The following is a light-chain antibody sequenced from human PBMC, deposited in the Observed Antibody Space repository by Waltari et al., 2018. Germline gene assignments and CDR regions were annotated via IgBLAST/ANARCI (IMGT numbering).Light chain of an antibody. CDR2: DVS. Sequence: QSALTHPASVSGSPGPSVTIFCAGASTDDGGYNAFSWYQEHPGQAPRVIIYDVSDRPSGVSDRFSGSKSGNTASLTISGLQAEDEADYYCSSQSSNDVVLFGGGTKLTVL. CDR1: STDDGGYNA. V-gene: IGLV2-14*01. J-gene: IGLJ2*01. CDR3: SSQSSNDVVL.